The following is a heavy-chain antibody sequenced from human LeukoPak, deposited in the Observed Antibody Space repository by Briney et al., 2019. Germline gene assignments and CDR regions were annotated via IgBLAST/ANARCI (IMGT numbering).Heavy chain of an antibody. CDR1: GDSVSSNSAA. J-gene: IGHJ5*02. Sequence: SQTLSLTCAISGDSVSSNSAAWNWISQSPSRGFEWQGRTYYGSKWYNDYAVSVTSRITINPDTSKNQFSLQLHSVTPEDTAVYYCARDQSVYDYDGSVRFDPWGQGTLVTVSS. V-gene: IGHV6-1*01. CDR3: ARDQSVYDYDGSVRFDP. CDR2: TYYGSKWYN. D-gene: IGHD5/OR15-5a*01.